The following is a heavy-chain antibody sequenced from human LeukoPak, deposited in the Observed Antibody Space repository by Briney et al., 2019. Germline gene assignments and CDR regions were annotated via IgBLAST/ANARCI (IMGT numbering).Heavy chain of an antibody. V-gene: IGHV3-7*01. CDR1: GFTFNSYW. CDR3: ARGGTRGYSPSDY. Sequence: GGSLRLSCAGSGFTFNSYWMTWLRQAPGKGLEWVANIKQDGSEKYYVDSVKGRFTISRDNARNSVYLQMNSLRAEDTAVYYCARGGTRGYSPSDYWGQGTLVTVSS. J-gene: IGHJ4*02. D-gene: IGHD5-18*01. CDR2: IKQDGSEK.